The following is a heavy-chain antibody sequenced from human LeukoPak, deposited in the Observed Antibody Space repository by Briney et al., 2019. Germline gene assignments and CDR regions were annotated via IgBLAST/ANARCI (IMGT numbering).Heavy chain of an antibody. Sequence: PGGSLRLSCAASGFTFSNYAMSWVRQAPGKGLEWVSAITGSGGNTYYADSVKGRFTISRDNSKNTVFLQMNSLRAEDTAVYYCAKWGDYDVLTGYYVSDYWGQGTLVTVCS. CDR3: AKWGDYDVLTGYYVSDY. CDR2: ITGSGGNT. V-gene: IGHV3-23*01. CDR1: GFTFSNYA. J-gene: IGHJ4*02. D-gene: IGHD3-9*01.